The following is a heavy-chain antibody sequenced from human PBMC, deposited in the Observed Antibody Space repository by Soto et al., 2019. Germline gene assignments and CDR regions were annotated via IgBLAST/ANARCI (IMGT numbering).Heavy chain of an antibody. V-gene: IGHV4-39*02. CDR3: ERDGSPPSERPFDP. J-gene: IGHJ5*02. Sequence: SETLSLTCTVSGGSISSSSYYWGWIRQPPGKGLEWIGSIYYSGSTYYNPSLKSRVTISVDTSKNQFSLKLTSVTAADTAVYYCERDGSPPSERPFDPWRQGTLVPVSS. CDR1: GGSISSSSYY. D-gene: IGHD2-15*01. CDR2: IYYSGST.